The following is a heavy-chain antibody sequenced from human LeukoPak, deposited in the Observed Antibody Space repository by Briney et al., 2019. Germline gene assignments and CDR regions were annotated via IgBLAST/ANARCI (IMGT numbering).Heavy chain of an antibody. V-gene: IGHV4-59*08. CDR2: IYYSGST. D-gene: IGHD3-10*01. Sequence: PSETLSLTCTVSGGSISSYYWSWIRQPPGKGLEWIGYIYYSGSTNYNPSLKSRVTISVDTSKNQFSLKLSSVTAADTAVYYCARHVNTMVRGPFDYWGQGTLVTVS. J-gene: IGHJ4*02. CDR1: GGSISSYY. CDR3: ARHVNTMVRGPFDY.